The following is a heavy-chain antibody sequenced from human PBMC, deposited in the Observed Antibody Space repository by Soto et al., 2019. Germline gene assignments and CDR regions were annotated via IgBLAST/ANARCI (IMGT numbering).Heavy chain of an antibody. Sequence: EVQLVESGGGLVKPGGSLRLSCAASGFTFSSYSMNWVRQAPGKGLEWVSSISSSSSYIYYADSVKGRFTISRDNAKNSLYLQMNSLRAEDTAVYYCARAKAMTTVTGWFDPWGQGTLVTVSS. V-gene: IGHV3-21*01. CDR3: ARAKAMTTVTGWFDP. CDR2: ISSSSSYI. CDR1: GFTFSSYS. D-gene: IGHD4-17*01. J-gene: IGHJ5*02.